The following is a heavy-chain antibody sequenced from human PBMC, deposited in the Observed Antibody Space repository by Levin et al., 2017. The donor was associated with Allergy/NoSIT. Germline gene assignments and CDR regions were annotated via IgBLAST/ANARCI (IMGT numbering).Heavy chain of an antibody. D-gene: IGHD5-12*01. CDR3: ARGWGGYSASYFDY. Sequence: CAASGFTFSSYAMHWVRQAPGKGLEWVAVISYDGSNKYYADSVKGRFTISRDNSKNTLYLQMNSLRAEDTAVYYCARGWGGYSASYFDYWGQGTLVTVSS. CDR2: ISYDGSNK. V-gene: IGHV3-30-3*01. CDR1: GFTFSSYA. J-gene: IGHJ4*02.